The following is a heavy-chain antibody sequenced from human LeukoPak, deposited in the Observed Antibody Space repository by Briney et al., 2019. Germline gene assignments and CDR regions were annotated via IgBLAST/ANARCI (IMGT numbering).Heavy chain of an antibody. J-gene: IGHJ5*02. D-gene: IGHD4-17*01. CDR1: GGSISSGGYY. CDR3: ARAPRGDYPGNWFDP. V-gene: IGHV4-30-4*08. Sequence: PSQTLSLTCTVSGGSISSGGYYWSWIRQHPGKGLEWIGYIYYSGSTYYNPSLKSRVTISVDTSKNQFSLKLSSVTAADTAVYFCARAPRGDYPGNWFDPWGQGTLVTVTS. CDR2: IYYSGST.